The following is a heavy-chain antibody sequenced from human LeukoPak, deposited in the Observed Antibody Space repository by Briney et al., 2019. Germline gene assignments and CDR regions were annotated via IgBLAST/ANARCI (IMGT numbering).Heavy chain of an antibody. J-gene: IGHJ6*03. D-gene: IGHD6-13*01. V-gene: IGHV3-48*01. CDR1: GFTFSSYW. CDR2: ISRSSSDI. Sequence: AGGSLRLSCAASGFTFSSYWMNWVRQAPGKGLEWVADISRSSSDIHYADSVTGRFTISRDTAKNSVYLQMNSLRAEDTAVYYCAREIHSSSWYTLLSYYYMDVWGKGTTVTISS. CDR3: AREIHSSSWYTLLSYYYMDV.